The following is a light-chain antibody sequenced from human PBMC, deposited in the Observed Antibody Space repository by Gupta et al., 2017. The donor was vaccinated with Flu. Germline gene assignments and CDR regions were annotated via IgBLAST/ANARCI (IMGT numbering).Light chain of an antibody. CDR1: QSISRG. J-gene: IGKJ1*01. V-gene: IGKV1-5*03. CDR2: KAS. Sequence: DIQMTQSPSTLSASVGDRVPITCRASQSISRGLAWYQQKPGKAPKLLNYKASSLESGVTSRGSGSGTGTEFTLTISSLQPDDFETYYCQQYKSYWTFGQGTKVEIK. CDR3: QQYKSYWT.